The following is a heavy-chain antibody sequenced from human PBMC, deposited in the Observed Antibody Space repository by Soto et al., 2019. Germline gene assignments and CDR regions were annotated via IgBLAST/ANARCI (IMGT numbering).Heavy chain of an antibody. CDR3: ARDQGMLIFGGLMTKVRYYYGMDV. CDR1: GYAFTSNP. J-gene: IGHJ6*02. D-gene: IGHD3-16*01. V-gene: IGHV1-3*01. Sequence: ASVKVSCKASGYAFTSNPIQCVRQAPGQSLEWVGWINVGNGDTRYSQKFQGRVTITRDTSASTVYMELSSLRSEDTAVYYCARDQGMLIFGGLMTKVRYYYGMDVWGQGTTVTVSS. CDR2: INVGNGDT.